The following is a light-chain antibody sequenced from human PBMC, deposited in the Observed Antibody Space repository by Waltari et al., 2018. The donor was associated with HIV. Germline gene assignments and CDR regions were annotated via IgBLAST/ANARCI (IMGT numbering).Light chain of an antibody. CDR2: GAS. CDR3: QQYNNWPPWT. Sequence: EIVMTPSPAPLSVSPGERATLSCRASHSVSSNLAWYQQKPGQAPRLLIYGASTRATGIPARCSGSGSGTYFTLTISSLQSEDFAVYYCQQYNNWPPWTFGQGTKVEIK. V-gene: IGKV3-15*01. J-gene: IGKJ1*01. CDR1: HSVSSN.